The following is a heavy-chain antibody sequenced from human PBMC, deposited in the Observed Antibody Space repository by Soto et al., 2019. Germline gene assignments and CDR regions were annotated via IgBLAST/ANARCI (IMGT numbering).Heavy chain of an antibody. D-gene: IGHD5-18*01. CDR1: GFTFSSYV. CDR3: VSERGYGHASVPYS. Sequence: QAQLVESGGGVVQPGRSLRLSCAASGFTFSSYVMHWVRQAPGTGLEWGAVISYDGGLQHYADSVKGRFTISRDNSKNMVLLQMNSLRAEDTAVYYCVSERGYGHASVPYSWGQGTLVCVSS. CDR2: ISYDGGLQ. V-gene: IGHV3-30*03. J-gene: IGHJ4*02.